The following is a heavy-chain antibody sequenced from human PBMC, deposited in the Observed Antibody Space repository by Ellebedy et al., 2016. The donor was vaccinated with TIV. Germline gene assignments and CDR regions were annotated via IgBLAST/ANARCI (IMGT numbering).Heavy chain of an antibody. V-gene: IGHV1-24*01. CDR1: GYPVAELS. J-gene: IGHJ4*02. CDR2: FDPDGGQK. CDR3: AREVIAAANIQPNFDY. Sequence: AASVKVSCKVSGYPVAELSMHWVRQAPGKELEWMGGFDPDGGQKVYAQKFQGRVTITRDTSASTAFMELSSLRSQDTAVYFCAREVIAAANIQPNFDYWGQGTLVTVSS. D-gene: IGHD6-13*01.